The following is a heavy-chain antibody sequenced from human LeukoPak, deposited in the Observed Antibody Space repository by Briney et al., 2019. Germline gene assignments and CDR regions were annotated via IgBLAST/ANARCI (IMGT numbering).Heavy chain of an antibody. CDR1: GFTFSSYG. Sequence: GRSLRLSCAASGFTFSSYGMHWVRQAPGNGLEWVAVIWDDGSNKYYADSVKGRFTISRDNSKNTLYLQMNSLRAEDTAVYYCARGAAAGIDYWGQGTLVTVSS. J-gene: IGHJ4*02. CDR2: IWDDGSNK. CDR3: ARGAAAGIDY. V-gene: IGHV3-33*01. D-gene: IGHD6-13*01.